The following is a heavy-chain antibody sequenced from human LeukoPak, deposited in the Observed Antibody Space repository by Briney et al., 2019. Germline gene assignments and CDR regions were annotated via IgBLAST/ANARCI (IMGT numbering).Heavy chain of an antibody. D-gene: IGHD6-13*01. CDR1: GFTLSSYA. CDR2: ISSSGSTI. Sequence: GGSLRLSCAASGFTLSSYAMNWVRQAPGKGLEWVSYISSSGSTIYYADSVKGRFTISRDNAKNSLYLQMNSLGAEDTAVYYCAILTLAAAAPFDYWGQGTLVTVSS. J-gene: IGHJ4*02. CDR3: AILTLAAAAPFDY. V-gene: IGHV3-48*03.